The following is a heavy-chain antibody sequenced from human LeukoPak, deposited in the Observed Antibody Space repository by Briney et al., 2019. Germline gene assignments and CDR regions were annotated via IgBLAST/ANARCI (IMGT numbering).Heavy chain of an antibody. CDR1: GGSISSYY. D-gene: IGHD3-22*01. J-gene: IGHJ4*02. CDR3: ARRRPYYYDSSGHR. V-gene: IGHV4-59*12. CDR2: IYYSGNT. Sequence: SETLSLTCTVSGGSISSYYWSWIRQPPGKGLEWIGYIYYSGNTNYNPSLKSRVTISVDTSKNQFSLKLSSVTAADTAVYYCARRRPYYYDSSGHRWGQGTLVTVSS.